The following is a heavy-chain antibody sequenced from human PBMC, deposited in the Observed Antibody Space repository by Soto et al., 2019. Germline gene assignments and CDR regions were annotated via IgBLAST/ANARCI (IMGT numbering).Heavy chain of an antibody. Sequence: GGSLRLSCAASGFTFSSYGMHWVRQAPGKGLEWVAVISYDGSNKYYADSVKGRFTISRDNSKNTLYLQMNSLRAEDTAVYYCATYFLPGVVPAAEFDYWGQGTLVTVSS. V-gene: IGHV3-30*03. CDR1: GFTFSSYG. CDR3: ATYFLPGVVPAAEFDY. D-gene: IGHD2-2*01. J-gene: IGHJ4*02. CDR2: ISYDGSNK.